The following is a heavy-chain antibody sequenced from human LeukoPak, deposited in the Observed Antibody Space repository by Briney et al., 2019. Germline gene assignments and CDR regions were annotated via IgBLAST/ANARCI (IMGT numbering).Heavy chain of an antibody. Sequence: PSETLSLTCTVSGGSISSYYWSWIRQPPGKGLEWIGYIYYSGSTNYNPSLKSRVTISVDTSKNQFSLKLSSVTAADTAVYYCARDRFGYSYGLYYYYGMDVWGQGTTVTVSS. D-gene: IGHD5-18*01. J-gene: IGHJ6*02. CDR2: IYYSGST. CDR1: GGSISSYY. CDR3: ARDRFGYSYGLYYYYGMDV. V-gene: IGHV4-59*01.